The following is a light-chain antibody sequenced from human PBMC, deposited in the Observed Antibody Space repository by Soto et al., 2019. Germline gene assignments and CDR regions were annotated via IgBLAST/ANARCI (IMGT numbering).Light chain of an antibody. CDR2: DVS. CDR1: SSDVGGYNY. CDR3: SSYTSSSTLAV. J-gene: IGLJ2*01. V-gene: IGLV2-14*01. Sequence: QSVLTQPASVSGSPGQSITISCTGTSSDVGGYNYVSWYQQHPGKAPKLMIYDVSNRPSGVSNRFSGSKSGNTASLTISGLQAEDEADYYCSSYTSSSTLAVFGGGTNSPS.